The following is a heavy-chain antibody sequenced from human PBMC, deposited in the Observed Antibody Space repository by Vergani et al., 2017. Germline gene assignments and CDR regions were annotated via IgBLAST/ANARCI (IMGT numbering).Heavy chain of an antibody. J-gene: IGHJ4*02. CDR2: ISSSSSTI. CDR3: ARGIVVVTSRFHY. V-gene: IGHV3-48*01. Sequence: EVQLLESGGGLVQPGGSLRLSCAASGFTFSSYSMNWVRQAPGKGLEWVSYISSSSSTIYYADSVKGRFTISRDNAKNSLYLQMNSLRAEDTAVYYCARGIVVVTSRFHYWGQGTLVTVSS. D-gene: IGHD2-21*02. CDR1: GFTFSSYS.